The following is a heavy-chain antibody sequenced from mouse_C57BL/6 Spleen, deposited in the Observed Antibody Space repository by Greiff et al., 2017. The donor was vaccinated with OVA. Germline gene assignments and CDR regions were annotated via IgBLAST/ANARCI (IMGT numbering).Heavy chain of an antibody. Sequence: GGGLVQPKGSLKLSCAASGFSFNTYAMNWVRQAPGKGLEWVARIRSKSNNYATYYADSVKDRFTISRDDSESMLYLQMNNLKTEDTAMYYCVRHRINYFDYWGQGTTLTVSS. CDR3: VRHRINYFDY. CDR1: GFSFNTYA. V-gene: IGHV10-1*01. D-gene: IGHD2-4*01. CDR2: IRSKSNNYAT. J-gene: IGHJ2*01.